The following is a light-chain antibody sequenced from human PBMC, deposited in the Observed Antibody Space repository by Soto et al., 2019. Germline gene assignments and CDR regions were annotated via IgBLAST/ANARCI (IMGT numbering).Light chain of an antibody. V-gene: IGKV1-5*01. CDR2: DAS. CDR1: QSISSW. Sequence: DIQMTQSPSTLSSSVGDRVTITCRASQSISSWLAWYQQKPGKAPKLLIYDASSVESGVPSRFSSSGSGTEFTLTISSLQPDDFASYYCQQYNSDSPWTFGQGTKVEIK. J-gene: IGKJ1*01. CDR3: QQYNSDSPWT.